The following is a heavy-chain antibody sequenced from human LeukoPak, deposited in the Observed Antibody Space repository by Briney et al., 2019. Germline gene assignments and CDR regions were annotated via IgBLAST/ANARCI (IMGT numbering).Heavy chain of an antibody. J-gene: IGHJ6*03. D-gene: IGHD3-10*01. Sequence: GGSLRLACAASGFTFSSYWMHWVRQAPGKGLVWVSRINSDGSSTSYADSVKGRFTISRDNAKNTLYLQMNSLRAEDTAVYYCARGKGVRGVNDYYYMDVWGKGTTVTISS. CDR3: ARGKGVRGVNDYYYMDV. CDR2: INSDGSST. CDR1: GFTFSSYW. V-gene: IGHV3-74*01.